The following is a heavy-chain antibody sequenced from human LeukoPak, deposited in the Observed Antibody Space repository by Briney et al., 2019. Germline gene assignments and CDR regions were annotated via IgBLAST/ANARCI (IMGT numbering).Heavy chain of an antibody. J-gene: IGHJ3*02. V-gene: IGHV4-59*08. Sequence: PSETLSLTCTVSGGSISSYYWSWSRQPPGKGLEWIGYIYYSGSTNYNPSLKSRVTISVDTSKNQFSLKLSSVTAADTAVYYCANAPNTLDAFDIWGQGSMVTVSS. CDR3: ANAPNTLDAFDI. CDR1: GGSISSYY. D-gene: IGHD2-2*02. CDR2: IYYSGST.